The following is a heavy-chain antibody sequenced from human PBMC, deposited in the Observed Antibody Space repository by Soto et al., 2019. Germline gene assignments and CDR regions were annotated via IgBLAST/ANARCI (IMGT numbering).Heavy chain of an antibody. J-gene: IGHJ4*02. CDR1: GGTFSSYA. V-gene: IGHV1-69*13. D-gene: IGHD5-12*01. Sequence: SVKVSCKASGGTFSSYAISWLRQAPGQGLEWMGGIIPIFGTANYAQKFQGRVTITADESTSTAYMELSSLRSEDTAVYYCARDARDGYGHYFDYWGQGTLVTVSS. CDR2: IIPIFGTA. CDR3: ARDARDGYGHYFDY.